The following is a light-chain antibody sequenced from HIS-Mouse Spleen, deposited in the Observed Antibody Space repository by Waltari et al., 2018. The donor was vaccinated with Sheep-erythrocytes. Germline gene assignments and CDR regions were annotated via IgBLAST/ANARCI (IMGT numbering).Light chain of an antibody. CDR3: QSYDSSNVV. Sequence: LTQPPSASGTPGQRVTISCSGSSSNIGSNYVYWYQQRPGSAPTTVIYEDNQRPSGVPDRFSGSIDSSSNSASLTISGLKTEDEADYYCQSYDSSNVVFGGGTKLTVL. CDR2: EDN. J-gene: IGLJ2*01. CDR1: SSNIGSNY. V-gene: IGLV6-57*02.